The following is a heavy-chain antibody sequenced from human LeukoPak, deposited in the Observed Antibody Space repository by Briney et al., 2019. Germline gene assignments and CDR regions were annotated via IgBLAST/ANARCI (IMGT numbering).Heavy chain of an antibody. CDR3: ARALYYDFWSGPYNWFDL. CDR1: GYSISSGYY. D-gene: IGHD3-3*01. Sequence: SETLSLTCTVSGYSISSGYYWGWIRQPPGKGLEWIGSIYHSGSTYYNPSLKSRVTISVGTSKNQFSLKLSSVTAADTAVYYCARALYYDFWSGPYNWFDLWGQGTLVTVSS. V-gene: IGHV4-38-2*02. CDR2: IYHSGST. J-gene: IGHJ5*02.